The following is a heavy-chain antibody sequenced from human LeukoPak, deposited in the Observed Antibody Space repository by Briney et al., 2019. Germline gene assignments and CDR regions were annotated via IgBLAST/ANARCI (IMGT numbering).Heavy chain of an antibody. CDR2: IYYSGST. CDR1: GDSISTSSSY. V-gene: IGHV4-39*01. Sequence: SETLSLTCSVSGDSISTSSSYWGWIRQPPGKGLEWIGSIYYSGSTYYNTSLKSRVTISVDTSKNQFSLKLSSVTAADTAVYYCARHRITMVRGVNNWFDPWGQGTLVTVSS. CDR3: ARHRITMVRGVNNWFDP. D-gene: IGHD3-10*01. J-gene: IGHJ5*02.